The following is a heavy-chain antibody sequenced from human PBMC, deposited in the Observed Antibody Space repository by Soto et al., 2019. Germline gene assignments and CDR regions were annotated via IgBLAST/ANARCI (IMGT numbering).Heavy chain of an antibody. Sequence: PSETLSLTCTVSGGSISSYFLNWIRQAPRKGLEWIGYMYFNESTNYNPSLKSRVTISLDTSKSVFSLKLNSVTAASTAVYYCARDHKAALDIWGQGTLVTVSS. CDR2: MYFNEST. J-gene: IGHJ3*02. CDR1: GGSISSYF. CDR3: ARDHKAALDI. V-gene: IGHV4-59*01.